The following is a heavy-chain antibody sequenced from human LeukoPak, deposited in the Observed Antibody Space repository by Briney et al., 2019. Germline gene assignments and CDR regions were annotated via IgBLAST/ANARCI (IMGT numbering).Heavy chain of an antibody. CDR3: AGRERTRYCSSTSCRMDV. CDR2: INHSGGT. CDR1: GGSFSGYY. Sequence: SETLSLTCAVYGGSFSGYYWSWLRQPPGKGLEWIGEINHSGGTNYNPSLKSRVTISVDTSKNQFSLKLSSVTAADTAVYYCAGRERTRYCSSTSCRMDVWGQGTTVTVSS. J-gene: IGHJ6*02. V-gene: IGHV4-34*01. D-gene: IGHD2-2*01.